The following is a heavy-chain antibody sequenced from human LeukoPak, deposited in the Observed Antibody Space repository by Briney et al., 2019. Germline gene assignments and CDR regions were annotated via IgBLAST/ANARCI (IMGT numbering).Heavy chain of an antibody. CDR3: AKGTGNYYYYGMDA. J-gene: IGHJ6*02. D-gene: IGHD1-14*01. V-gene: IGHV3-23*01. Sequence: GGSLRLSCAASGFTFSSYAMSWVRQAPGKGLEWVSAISGSDGSTYYAGSVKGRFTISRDNSKNTLYLQMNSLRAEDTAVYYCAKGTGNYYYYGMDAWGQGTTVTVSS. CDR2: ISGSDGST. CDR1: GFTFSSYA.